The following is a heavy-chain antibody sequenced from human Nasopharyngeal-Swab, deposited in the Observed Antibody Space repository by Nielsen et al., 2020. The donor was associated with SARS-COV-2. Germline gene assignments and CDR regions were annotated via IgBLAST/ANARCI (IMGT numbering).Heavy chain of an antibody. CDR1: GFTFSNAW. Sequence: GESLKISCAASGFTFSNAWMSWVRQAPGKGLEWVSSISSSSSYIYYADSVKGRFTISRDNAKNSLYLQMNSLRAEDTAVYYCARRSITGTTDAFDIWGQGTMVTVSS. J-gene: IGHJ3*02. D-gene: IGHD1-7*01. V-gene: IGHV3-21*01. CDR2: ISSSSSYI. CDR3: ARRSITGTTDAFDI.